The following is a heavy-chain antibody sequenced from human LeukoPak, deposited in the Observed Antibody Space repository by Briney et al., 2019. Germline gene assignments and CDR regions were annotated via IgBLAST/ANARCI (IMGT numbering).Heavy chain of an antibody. CDR1: GFTFSSYP. CDR3: ARAYCGGDCYWGEEYYYYYYMDV. D-gene: IGHD2-21*01. Sequence: PGGSLRLSCAASGFTFSSYPMIWVRQAPGKGLECISYISSSGDTIHYADSVKGRFTFSRDNAKNSLYLQMNSLRAEDTAVYYCARAYCGGDCYWGEEYYYYYYMDVWGKGTTVTVSS. CDR2: ISSSGDTI. J-gene: IGHJ6*03. V-gene: IGHV3-48*01.